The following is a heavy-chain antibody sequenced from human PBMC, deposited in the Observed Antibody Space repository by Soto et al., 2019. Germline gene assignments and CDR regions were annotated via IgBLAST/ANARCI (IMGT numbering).Heavy chain of an antibody. Sequence: QVQLVESGGGLVKPGGSLRLSCAASGFTFSDYYMSWIRQAPGKGLEWVSYISSSSSYTNYADSVKGRFTISRDNAKNSLYLQMNSLRAEDTAVYYCARDKGAGIAAFREGDYWGQGTLVTVSS. CDR1: GFTFSDYY. D-gene: IGHD6-13*01. CDR2: ISSSSSYT. V-gene: IGHV3-11*06. CDR3: ARDKGAGIAAFREGDY. J-gene: IGHJ4*02.